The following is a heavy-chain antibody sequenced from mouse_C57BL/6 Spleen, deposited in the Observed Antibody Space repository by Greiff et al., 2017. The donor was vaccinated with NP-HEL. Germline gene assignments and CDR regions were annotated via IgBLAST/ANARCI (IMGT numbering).Heavy chain of an antibody. D-gene: IGHD3-2*02. CDR2: IDPENGDT. V-gene: IGHV14-4*01. Sequence: VQLQQSGAELVRPGASVKLSCTASGFNIKDDYMHWVKQRPEQGLEWIGWIDPENGDTEYASKFQGKATITADTSSNTAYLQLSSLTSEDTAVYYGTKQHSSGYAMDYWGQGTSVTVSS. CDR3: TKQHSSGYAMDY. J-gene: IGHJ4*01. CDR1: GFNIKDDY.